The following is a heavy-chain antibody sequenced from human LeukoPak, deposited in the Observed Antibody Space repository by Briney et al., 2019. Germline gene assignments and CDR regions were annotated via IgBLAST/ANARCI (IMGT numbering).Heavy chain of an antibody. CDR2: ISYDGSNE. J-gene: IGHJ4*02. CDR1: GFTFSRNA. Sequence: GGSLRLSCAASGFTFSRNAMHWVRQTPGKGLEWVAVISYDGSNEYYADSVKGRFTISRDNSRNTLYLQMNSLRTEDTAVYYCATATTPTISRHYFDSWGQGTLVTVSS. D-gene: IGHD5-24*01. V-gene: IGHV3-30*04. CDR3: ATATTPTISRHYFDS.